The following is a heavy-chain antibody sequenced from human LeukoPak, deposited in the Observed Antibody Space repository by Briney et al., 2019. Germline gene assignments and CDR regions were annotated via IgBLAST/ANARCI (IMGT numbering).Heavy chain of an antibody. CDR2: ISSGSSHI. CDR3: ARVHGSGWYGDY. V-gene: IGHV3-48*02. D-gene: IGHD6-19*01. CDR1: EXTFRNYN. Sequence: PGGSLRLSCAASEXTFRNYNVNWVRQAPGKGLEWVSYISSGSSHIEYADSVKGRFTISRDNTMNSLYLQMNSLRDEDTAVYYCARVHGSGWYGDYWGQGSLVTVSS. J-gene: IGHJ4*02.